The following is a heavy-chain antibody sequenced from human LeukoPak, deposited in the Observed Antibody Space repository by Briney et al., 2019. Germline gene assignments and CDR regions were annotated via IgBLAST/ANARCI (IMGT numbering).Heavy chain of an antibody. V-gene: IGHV4-4*07. CDR3: ARTYISGYQPDAFDI. D-gene: IGHD3-22*01. CDR1: GGSIYYYY. CDR2: IYTSGST. J-gene: IGHJ3*02. Sequence: PPETLSLTCTVSGGSIYYYYWTWVRQPAGKGLEWIGRIYTSGSTNYNPSLKSRVTMSVDTSKNQFSLTLNSVTSADTAVYFCARTYISGYQPDAFDIWGQGTMVTVSS.